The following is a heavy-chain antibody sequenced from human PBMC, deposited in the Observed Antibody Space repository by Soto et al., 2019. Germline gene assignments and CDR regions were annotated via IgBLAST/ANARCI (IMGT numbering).Heavy chain of an antibody. D-gene: IGHD3-3*01. CDR1: GGSFSGYY. V-gene: IGHV4-34*01. CDR2: INHSGST. Sequence: SETLSLTCAVYGGSFSGYYWSWIRQPPGKGLEWIGEINHSGSTNYNPSLKSRVTISVDTSKNQFSLKLSSVTAADTAVYYCARGLNYDFWSGYYLSLPYFDYWGQGTLVTVSS. J-gene: IGHJ4*02. CDR3: ARGLNYDFWSGYYLSLPYFDY.